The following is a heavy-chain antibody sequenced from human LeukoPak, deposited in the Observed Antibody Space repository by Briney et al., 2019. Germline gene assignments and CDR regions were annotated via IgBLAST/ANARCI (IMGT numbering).Heavy chain of an antibody. Sequence: GGSLRLSCAASGFTFSDHYMDWVRQAPGKGLEWVGRTRNKANSYTTEYAASVKGRFTISRDDSKNSLYLQMNSLKTEDTAVYYCARDPSDNYYDSSGYYDYWGQGTLVTVSS. J-gene: IGHJ4*02. CDR3: ARDPSDNYYDSSGYYDY. CDR2: TRNKANSYTT. V-gene: IGHV3-72*01. D-gene: IGHD3-22*01. CDR1: GFTFSDHY.